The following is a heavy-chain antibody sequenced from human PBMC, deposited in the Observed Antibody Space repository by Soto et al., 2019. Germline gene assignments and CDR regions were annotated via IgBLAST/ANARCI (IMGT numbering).Heavy chain of an antibody. CDR2: IYPGDSDT. V-gene: IGHV5-51*01. CDR1: GYSFTSYW. Sequence: GESLKISCKGSGYSFTSYWIGWVRQMPGKGLEWMGIIYPGDSDTRYSPSFQGQVTISVDKSITTAYLQWSTLKASDTAMYYCARRSGSYSNSPFDHWGQGTLVTVSS. D-gene: IGHD3-22*01. CDR3: ARRSGSYSNSPFDH. J-gene: IGHJ4*02.